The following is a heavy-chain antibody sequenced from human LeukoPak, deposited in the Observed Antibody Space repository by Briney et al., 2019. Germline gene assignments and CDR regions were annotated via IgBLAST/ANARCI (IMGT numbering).Heavy chain of an antibody. D-gene: IGHD5-18*01. CDR3: ARGRGRYGDY. Sequence: GGSLRLSCAASGFTFSSYTMNWVRQAPGKGLEWVSYISSSSSTIYYADSVKGRFTISRDNAKNSLYLQMNSLRAEDTAVYYCARGRGRYGDYWGQGTLVTVSS. V-gene: IGHV3-48*01. J-gene: IGHJ4*02. CDR1: GFTFSSYT. CDR2: ISSSSSTI.